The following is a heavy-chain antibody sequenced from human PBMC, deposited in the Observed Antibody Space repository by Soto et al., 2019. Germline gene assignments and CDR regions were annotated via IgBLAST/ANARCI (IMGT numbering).Heavy chain of an antibody. CDR2: ISYDGSNK. J-gene: IGHJ4*02. Sequence: GGSLRLSCAASGFTFGSYGMHWVRQAPGKGLEWVAVISYDGSNKYYADSVKGRFTISRDNSKNTLYLQMNSLRAEDTAVYYCAIRASYYDSSGYFDYWGQGTLVTVSS. CDR3: AIRASYYDSSGYFDY. CDR1: GFTFGSYG. D-gene: IGHD3-22*01. V-gene: IGHV3-30*03.